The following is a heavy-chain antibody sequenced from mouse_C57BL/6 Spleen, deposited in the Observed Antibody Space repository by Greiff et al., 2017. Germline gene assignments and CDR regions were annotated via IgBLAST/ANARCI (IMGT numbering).Heavy chain of an antibody. V-gene: IGHV1-82*01. J-gene: IGHJ2*01. CDR2: IYPGGGDT. CDR1: GYAFSSSW. CDR3: ARGIYSNQEYFDY. Sequence: QVQLQQSGPELVKPGASVKISCKASGYAFSSSWMNWVKQRPGKGLEWIGRIYPGGGDTNYNGKFKGKATLTADKSSSTAYMQLSSLTSEGSAVYVGARGIYSNQEYFDYWGQGTTLTVSS. D-gene: IGHD2-5*01.